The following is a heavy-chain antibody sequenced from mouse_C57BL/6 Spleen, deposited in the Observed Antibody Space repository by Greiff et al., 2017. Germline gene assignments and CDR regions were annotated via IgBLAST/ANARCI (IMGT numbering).Heavy chain of an antibody. CDR1: GFTFSDYG. D-gene: IGHD2-4*01. CDR2: ISSGSSTI. Sequence: EVQLVESGGGLVKPGGSLKLSCAASGFTFSDYGMHWVRQAPEKGLEWVSYISSGSSTIYYADTVKGRFTISRDNAKNTLFLQMTSLRSEDTAMYYCARPSYDYDDVFAYWGQGTLVTVSA. CDR3: ARPSYDYDDVFAY. V-gene: IGHV5-17*01. J-gene: IGHJ3*01.